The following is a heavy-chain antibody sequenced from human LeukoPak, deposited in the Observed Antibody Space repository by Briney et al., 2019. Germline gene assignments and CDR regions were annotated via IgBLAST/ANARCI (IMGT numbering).Heavy chain of an antibody. V-gene: IGHV3-66*01. CDR2: IYSGGST. D-gene: IGHD2-2*01. Sequence: GGSLRLSCAASGFTVSSNFMNWVRQAPGKGLEWVSVIYSGGSTYYADSVKGRFTISRDNSKNTLYLQMNSLRAEDTAVYYCARVALRYCSSTSCYLFDYWGQGTLVTVSS. J-gene: IGHJ4*02. CDR1: GFTVSSNF. CDR3: ARVALRYCSSTSCYLFDY.